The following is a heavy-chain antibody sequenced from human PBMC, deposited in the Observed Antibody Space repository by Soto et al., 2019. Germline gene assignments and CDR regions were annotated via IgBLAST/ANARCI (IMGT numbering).Heavy chain of an antibody. CDR2: IYYSGST. D-gene: IGHD3-10*01. J-gene: IGHJ6*02. CDR1: GGSISSGDYY. CDR3: ARDREVRGLPSDYGMDV. V-gene: IGHV4-30-4*01. Sequence: QVQLQESGPGLVKPSQTLSLTCTVSGGSISSGDYYWSWIRQPPGKGLEWIGYIYYSGSTYYNPSLKRRVNISVDTSKNQFSLKLSSVTAADTAVYYCARDREVRGLPSDYGMDVWGQGTTVTVSS.